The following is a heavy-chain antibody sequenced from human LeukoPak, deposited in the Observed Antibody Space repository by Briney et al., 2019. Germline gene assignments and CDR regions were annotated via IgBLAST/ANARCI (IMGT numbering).Heavy chain of an antibody. J-gene: IGHJ5*02. CDR3: AHSGWYYDFWSGYPFDP. CDR2: IYWDDDK. Sequence: ESGPTLVKPTQTLTLTCTSSGFSLSTRGVGVGWIRQPPGKALEWLALIYWDDDKRYSPSLRSRLTITKDTSKNQVVLSMTNMDPVDTATYYCAHSGWYYDFWSGYPFDPWGQGTLVTVSS. V-gene: IGHV2-5*02. CDR1: GFSLSTRGVG. D-gene: IGHD3-3*01.